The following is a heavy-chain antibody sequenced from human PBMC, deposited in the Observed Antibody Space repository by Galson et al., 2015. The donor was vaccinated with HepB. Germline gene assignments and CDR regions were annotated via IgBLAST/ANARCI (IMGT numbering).Heavy chain of an antibody. J-gene: IGHJ6*03. Sequence: SVKVSCKASGYTFTSYDINWVRQATGQGLEWMGWMNPNSGNTGYAQKFQGRVTMTRNTSISTAYMELSSLRSEDTAVYYCARGRGSSWCDYYYYMDVWGKGTTVTVSS. CDR3: ARGRGSSWCDYYYYMDV. CDR2: MNPNSGNT. CDR1: GYTFTSYD. D-gene: IGHD6-13*01. V-gene: IGHV1-8*01.